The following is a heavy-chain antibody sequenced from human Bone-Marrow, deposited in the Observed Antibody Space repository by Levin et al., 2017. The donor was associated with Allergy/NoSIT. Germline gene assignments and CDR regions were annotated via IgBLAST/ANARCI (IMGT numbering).Heavy chain of an antibody. V-gene: IGHV3-7*01. CDR3: ARDQFRRATIGARWFDP. J-gene: IGHJ5*02. CDR1: GFTFSNSW. D-gene: IGHD5-24*01. CDR2: IKEDGSKK. Sequence: PGGSLRLSCAASGFTFSNSWMSWVRQAPGKGLEWVANIKEDGSKKYYVDSVKGRFTISRDNAKNSLFVQMNSLRVEDTAVYYCARDQFRRATIGARWFDPWGQGTLVTVSS.